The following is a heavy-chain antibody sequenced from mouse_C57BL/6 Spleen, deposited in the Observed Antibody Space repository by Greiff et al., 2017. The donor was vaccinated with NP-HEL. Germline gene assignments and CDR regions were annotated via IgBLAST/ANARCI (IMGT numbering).Heavy chain of an antibody. J-gene: IGHJ2*01. CDR1: GYTFTDYY. V-gene: IGHV1-26*01. CDR2: INPNNGGT. CDR3: ARWGWEDY. D-gene: IGHD3-3*01. Sequence: EVQLQQSGPELVKPGASVKISCKASGYTFTDYYMNWVKQSHGKSLEWIGDINPNNGGTSYNQKFKGKATLTVDKSSSTAYMELRSLTSEDSAVYYCARWGWEDYWGQGTTLTVSS.